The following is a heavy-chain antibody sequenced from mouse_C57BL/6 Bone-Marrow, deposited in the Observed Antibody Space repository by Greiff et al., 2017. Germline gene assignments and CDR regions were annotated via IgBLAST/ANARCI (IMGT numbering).Heavy chain of an antibody. CDR3: ARDYYGSLYAMDY. J-gene: IGHJ4*01. D-gene: IGHD1-1*01. CDR1: GFSLSTSGMG. V-gene: IGHV8-12*01. Sequence: QVTLKESGPGLLQSSQTLSLTCSFSGFSLSTSGMGVSWIRQPSGKGLEWLAHIYWDDDKRYNPSLKSRLTISKDTSRNQVFLKITSVDTADTATYYCARDYYGSLYAMDYWGQGTSVTVSS. CDR2: IYWDDDK.